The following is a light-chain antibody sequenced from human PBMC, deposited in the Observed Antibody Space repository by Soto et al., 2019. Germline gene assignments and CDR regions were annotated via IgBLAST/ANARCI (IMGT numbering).Light chain of an antibody. CDR1: SSDVGGFNY. CDR3: SSYTSSNTLV. V-gene: IGLV2-14*01. CDR2: EVS. Sequence: QSALPQPASVSGSPGQSITISCTGTSSDVGGFNYVSWYQHHPGKVPKLMIYEVSNRPSGVSTRFSGSKSGNTASLTISGLQAEDEGDYYCSSYTSSNTLVFGGGTKLTVL. J-gene: IGLJ2*01.